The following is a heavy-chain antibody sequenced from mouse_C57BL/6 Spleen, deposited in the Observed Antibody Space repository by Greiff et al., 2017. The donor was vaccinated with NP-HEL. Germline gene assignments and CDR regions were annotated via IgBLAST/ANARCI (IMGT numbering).Heavy chain of an antibody. D-gene: IGHD1-1*01. CDR2: INPSNGGT. Sequence: QVQLQQPGTELVKPGASVKLSCKASGYTFTSYWMHWVKQRPGQGLEWIGNINPSNGGTNYNEKFKSKATLTVDKPSSTAYMQLSSLTSEDSAVYYCARERVTTVVPLYLDYWGQGTTLTVSS. J-gene: IGHJ2*01. CDR3: ARERVTTVVPLYLDY. V-gene: IGHV1-53*01. CDR1: GYTFTSYW.